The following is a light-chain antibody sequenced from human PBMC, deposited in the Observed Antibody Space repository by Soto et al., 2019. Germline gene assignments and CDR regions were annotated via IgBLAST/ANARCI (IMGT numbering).Light chain of an antibody. V-gene: IGLV3-21*02. CDR3: QVWDSSGDHVV. Sequence: SYELTQPPSVSVAPGQAARITCGENNIGTNTVHWYQQKPGQAPVLVVYEDSVRPSGIPERLSGSNSANTATLTISRVEAGDEADYYCQVWDSSGDHVVFGGGTKVTVL. J-gene: IGLJ2*01. CDR1: NIGTNT. CDR2: EDS.